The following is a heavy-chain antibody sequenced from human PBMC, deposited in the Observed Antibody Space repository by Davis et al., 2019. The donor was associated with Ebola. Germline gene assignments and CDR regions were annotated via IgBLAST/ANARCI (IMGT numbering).Heavy chain of an antibody. CDR2: IYYSGST. CDR1: GGSISSYY. Sequence: SETLSLTCTVSGGSISSYYWNWIRQPPGKGLEWIGYIYYSGSTNYNPSLKSRVTISVEMSKNQFSLKLSSVTAADTAVYYCARGFPFDYWGLGTLVTVSS. V-gene: IGHV4-59*01. CDR3: ARGFPFDY. J-gene: IGHJ4*02.